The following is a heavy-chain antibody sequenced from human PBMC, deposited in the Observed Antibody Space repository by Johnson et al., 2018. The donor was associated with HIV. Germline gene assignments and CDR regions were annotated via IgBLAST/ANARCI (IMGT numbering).Heavy chain of an antibody. V-gene: IGHV3-7*05. CDR3: VRDSGWYEDAFDI. D-gene: IGHD6-19*01. J-gene: IGHJ3*02. CDR2: IKQDGSEK. Sequence: QLVESGGGLVQPGGSLRLSCAASGFTFSSYWMSWVRQAPGKGLEWVANIKQDGSEKYYVDSVKGRFTISRDNAKNSLYLEMNSLRAEDTAVDYCVRDSGWYEDAFDIWGQGTMVTVSS. CDR1: GFTFSSYW.